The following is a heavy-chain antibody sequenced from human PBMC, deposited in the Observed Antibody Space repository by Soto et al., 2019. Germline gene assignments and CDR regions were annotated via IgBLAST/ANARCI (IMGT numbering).Heavy chain of an antibody. J-gene: IGHJ6*02. CDR3: ARERVPSAVVALGGMYV. V-gene: IGHV1-69*18. Sequence: QVQLVQSGAEVKKPGSSVKVSCKASGGTFSSYAISWVRQAPGQGLEWMGRIIPIFGTANYAQKFQGRVTVTADASTSTAYMELSSLRSEDTAVYYCARERVPSAVVALGGMYVWGQGTTVTVSS. CDR1: GGTFSSYA. D-gene: IGHD2-15*01. CDR2: IIPIFGTA.